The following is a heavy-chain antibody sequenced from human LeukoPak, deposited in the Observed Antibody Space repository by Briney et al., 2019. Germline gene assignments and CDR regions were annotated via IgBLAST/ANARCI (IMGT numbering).Heavy chain of an antibody. Sequence: GGSLRLSCAASGFTFDDYAMHWVRQAPGKGLEWVSGISWNSGSIGYADSVKGRFTISRDNAKNSLCLQMNSLRAEDTALYYCAKDMAYYGDYGYAFDIWGQGTMVTVSS. J-gene: IGHJ3*02. V-gene: IGHV3-9*01. CDR2: ISWNSGSI. CDR3: AKDMAYYGDYGYAFDI. D-gene: IGHD4-17*01. CDR1: GFTFDDYA.